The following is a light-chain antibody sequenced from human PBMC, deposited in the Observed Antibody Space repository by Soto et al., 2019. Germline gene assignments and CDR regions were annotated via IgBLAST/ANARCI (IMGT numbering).Light chain of an antibody. V-gene: IGKV1-5*01. Sequence: DIQMYQSPSTLSASVGDRVIITCRASQSISDYLSWYQQKPGKAPKLLIYDASNRPTDIPARFSGSGSGTDFTLTISSLEPEDFAVYYCQQRSNWPITFGQATRLE. CDR1: QSISDY. CDR3: QQRSNWPIT. J-gene: IGKJ5*01. CDR2: DAS.